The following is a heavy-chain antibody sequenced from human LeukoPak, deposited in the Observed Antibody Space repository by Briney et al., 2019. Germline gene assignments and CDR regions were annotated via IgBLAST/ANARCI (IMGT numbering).Heavy chain of an antibody. CDR3: ARSYFVSGSPRRALDI. Sequence: SETLSLTCTVSGGSISSYYWSWIRQPPGKGLEWIGYIYYSGSANYNPSLQSRVTLSVDTSKNQFSLKLSSVTAADTAVYYCARSYFVSGSPRRALDIWGQGTMVTVA. CDR2: IYYSGSA. D-gene: IGHD3-10*01. CDR1: GGSISSYY. V-gene: IGHV4-59*01. J-gene: IGHJ3*02.